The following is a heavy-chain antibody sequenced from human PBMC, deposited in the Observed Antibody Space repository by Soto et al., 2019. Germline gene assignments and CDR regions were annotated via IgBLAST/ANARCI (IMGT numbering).Heavy chain of an antibody. CDR3: AKVIKRASYYDSSGYTDAFDI. D-gene: IGHD3-22*01. CDR1: GFTFDDYA. Sequence: SLRLSCAASGFTFDDYAMHWVRQAPGKGLEWVSGISWNSGSIGYADSVKGRFTISRDNAKNSLYLQMNSLRAEDTALYYCAKVIKRASYYDSSGYTDAFDIWGQGTMVNVSS. V-gene: IGHV3-9*01. CDR2: ISWNSGSI. J-gene: IGHJ3*02.